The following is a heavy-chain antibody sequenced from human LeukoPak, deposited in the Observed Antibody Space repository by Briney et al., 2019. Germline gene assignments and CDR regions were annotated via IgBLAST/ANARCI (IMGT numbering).Heavy chain of an antibody. CDR3: ARSRDGYSPCDY. Sequence: GGSLRLSCAASGFTFSSSAMSWVRQAPGKGLEWVSAISNNGSYTYYADSVQGRFTISRDNSKGTLCLQMNSLRAEDTAVYYCARSRDGYSPCDYWGQGTLVTVSS. D-gene: IGHD5-24*01. J-gene: IGHJ4*02. CDR1: GFTFSSSA. V-gene: IGHV3-23*01. CDR2: ISNNGSYT.